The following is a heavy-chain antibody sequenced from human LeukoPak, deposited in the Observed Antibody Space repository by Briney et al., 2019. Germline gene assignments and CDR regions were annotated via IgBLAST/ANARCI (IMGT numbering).Heavy chain of an antibody. D-gene: IGHD6-19*01. CDR2: ISGAGGST. J-gene: IGHJ4*02. Sequence: PGGSLRLSCAGSGFTFSSYAMSWVRQAPGKGLEWVSAISGAGGSTYYADSVKGRFTISRDNSKNTLYLQMNSLRPEDTAVYYCARRAVAFDYWGQGTLVTVSS. CDR1: GFTFSSYA. V-gene: IGHV3-23*01. CDR3: ARRAVAFDY.